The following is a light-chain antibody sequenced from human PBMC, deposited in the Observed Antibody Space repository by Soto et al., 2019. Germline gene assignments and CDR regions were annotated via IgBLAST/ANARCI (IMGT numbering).Light chain of an antibody. CDR1: QSVDTN. Sequence: EVVMTQSPATLSVSPGDRATLSCRASQSVDTNVAWYQQKPGQAPRLLVHSASTRATGIPARFTGIGSVTDFTLTISGLQSDDFAVYYCQQYYNWPPYTFGQGTKLQIK. CDR2: SAS. J-gene: IGKJ2*01. CDR3: QQYYNWPPYT. V-gene: IGKV3-15*01.